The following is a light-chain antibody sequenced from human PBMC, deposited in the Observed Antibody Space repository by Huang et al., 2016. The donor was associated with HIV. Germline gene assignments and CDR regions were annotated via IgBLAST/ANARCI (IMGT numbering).Light chain of an antibody. CDR3: QQYYNWPPGAT. CDR2: GAS. CDR1: QRVSNS. Sequence: IVMTQSPATLSVSPGERATLSCRASQRVSNSLAWYQHNPGQAPRLLIDGASTRATCIPARFNGSGSGTEVTLTISSLQSEDFAVYYCQQYYNWPPGATFGQGTRLEIK. V-gene: IGKV3-15*01. J-gene: IGKJ5*01.